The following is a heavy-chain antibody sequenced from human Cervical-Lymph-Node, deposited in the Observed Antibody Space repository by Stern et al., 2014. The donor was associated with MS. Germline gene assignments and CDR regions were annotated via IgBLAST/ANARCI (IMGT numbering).Heavy chain of an antibody. CDR2: ITNVGST. Sequence: AASGFTVSRDYMTWVRQAPGKGLEWVSLITNVGSTFYTDSVKGRFTISRDDSKNTVYLHMTSLRAEDTAMYYCARDTSSPERSDWWGQGTLVTVSS. CDR1: GFTVSRDY. J-gene: IGHJ4*02. CDR3: ARDTSSPERSDW. V-gene: IGHV3-53*01. D-gene: IGHD1-1*01.